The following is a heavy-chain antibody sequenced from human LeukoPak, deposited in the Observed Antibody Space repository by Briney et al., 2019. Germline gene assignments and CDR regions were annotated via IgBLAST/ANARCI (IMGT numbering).Heavy chain of an antibody. CDR3: AREGASSWYPSPFDY. CDR2: INHSGST. D-gene: IGHD6-13*01. V-gene: IGHV4-34*01. CDR1: GGSFSGYY. J-gene: IGHJ4*02. Sequence: SETLSLTCAVYGGSFSGYYWSWIRQPPGKGLEWIGEINHSGSTNYNPSLKSRVTISVDTSKNQFSQKLSSVTAADTAVYYCAREGASSWYPSPFDYWGQGTLVTVSS.